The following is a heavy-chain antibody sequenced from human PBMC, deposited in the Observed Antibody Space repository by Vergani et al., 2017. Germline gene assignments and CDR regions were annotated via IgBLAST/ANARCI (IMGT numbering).Heavy chain of an antibody. CDR3: ARAPTIFGVVSYFDY. CDR1: GFTFSSYW. CDR2: IKQDGSEK. J-gene: IGHJ4*02. V-gene: IGHV3-7*03. D-gene: IGHD3-3*01. Sequence: EVQLVESGGGLVQPGGSLRLSCAASGFTFSSYWMSWVRQAPGKGLEWVANIKQDGSEKYYVDSVKGGFTISRDNAKNSLYLQMNSLRAEDTAVYYCARAPTIFGVVSYFDYWGQGTLVTVSS.